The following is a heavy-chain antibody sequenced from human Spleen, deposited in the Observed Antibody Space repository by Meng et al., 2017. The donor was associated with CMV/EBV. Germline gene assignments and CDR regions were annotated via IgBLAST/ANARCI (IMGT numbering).Heavy chain of an antibody. CDR2: IIPLRGIG. V-gene: IGHV1-69*10. Sequence: SVKVSCKASGVTSINFAISWVRQAPGQGLEWLGGIIPLRGIGNYAQRPKGRVTITADKATTTSYMELSSLRFDDTAVYYCVGDKDGSATYYKRYNWFGPWGQGTQVTVSS. J-gene: IGHJ5*02. CDR3: VGDKDGSATYYKRYNWFGP. CDR1: GVTSINFA. D-gene: IGHD3-10*01.